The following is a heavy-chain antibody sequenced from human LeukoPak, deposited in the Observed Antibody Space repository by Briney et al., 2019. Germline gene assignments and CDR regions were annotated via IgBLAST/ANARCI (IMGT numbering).Heavy chain of an antibody. Sequence: SQILSLTCTVSGGSISSGGYYWSWIRQHPGKGLEWIGYIYYSGRTYYNPSLKSRVTISIDTSKNQFSLKLSSVTAADTAVYYCARDLMGYGGFDYWGQGTLATVSS. CDR3: ARDLMGYGGFDY. J-gene: IGHJ4*02. CDR1: GGSISSGGYY. CDR2: IYYSGRT. V-gene: IGHV4-31*03. D-gene: IGHD5-12*01.